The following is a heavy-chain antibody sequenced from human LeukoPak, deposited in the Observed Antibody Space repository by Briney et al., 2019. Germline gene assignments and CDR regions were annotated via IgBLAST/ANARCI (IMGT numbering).Heavy chain of an antibody. CDR1: GFTFSNYD. J-gene: IGHJ4*02. CDR2: IGTAGDT. V-gene: IGHV3-13*01. Sequence: GGSLKLSCAASGFTFSNYDMHWVRQTTGKGLEWVSAIGTAGDTNYLGSVKGRFTISRENAKNSLYLQMNSLRAGDTAVYYCARSDVYWGHFDYRGQGTLVTVSS. D-gene: IGHD2-8*01. CDR3: ARSDVYWGHFDY.